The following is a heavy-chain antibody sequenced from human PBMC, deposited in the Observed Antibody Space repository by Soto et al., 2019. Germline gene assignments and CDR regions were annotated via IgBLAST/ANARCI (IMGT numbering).Heavy chain of an antibody. CDR2: IIPIFGTA. D-gene: IGHD2-2*03. CDR1: GGTFSSYA. V-gene: IGHV1-69*01. CDR3: ARATGGYCSSTSCYGLRTAWGGPYGMDV. Sequence: QVQLVQSGAEVKKPGSSVKVSCKASGGTFSSYAISWVRQAPGQGLEWMGGIIPIFGTANYAQKFQGRVTITADESTSTAYMELSSLRSADTAVYYCARATGGYCSSTSCYGLRTAWGGPYGMDVWGQGTTVTVAS. J-gene: IGHJ6*02.